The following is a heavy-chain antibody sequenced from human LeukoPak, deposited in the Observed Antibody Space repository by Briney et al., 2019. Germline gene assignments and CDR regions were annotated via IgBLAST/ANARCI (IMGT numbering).Heavy chain of an antibody. Sequence: PSETLSLTCIVSGDSISSYYWSWIRQPAGKGLEWIGRIYTTGSTFYNPSLKSRVTMSVDTSKNQFSLKLTSVTAADTAVYYCARGSRYSGSWGAFDYWGQGTPVTVSS. CDR2: IYTTGST. CDR3: ARGSRYSGSWGAFDY. V-gene: IGHV4-4*07. D-gene: IGHD6-13*01. J-gene: IGHJ4*02. CDR1: GDSISSYY.